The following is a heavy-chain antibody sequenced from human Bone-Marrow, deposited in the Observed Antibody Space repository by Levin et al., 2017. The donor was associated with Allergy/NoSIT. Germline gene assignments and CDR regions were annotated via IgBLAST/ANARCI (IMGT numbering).Heavy chain of an antibody. J-gene: IGHJ2*01. CDR1: GFTFRNYV. D-gene: IGHD4-17*01. CDR2: ISGSADST. V-gene: IGHV3-23*01. Sequence: RPGGSLRLSCAASGFTFRNYVVSWVRQVPGKGLEWVSAISGSADSTYYADSVKGRFTISRDNSKNTLYLQMNSLRAEDTAVYYCAKDPDYGDYSNYWYFDLWGRGTLVTVSS. CDR3: AKDPDYGDYSNYWYFDL.